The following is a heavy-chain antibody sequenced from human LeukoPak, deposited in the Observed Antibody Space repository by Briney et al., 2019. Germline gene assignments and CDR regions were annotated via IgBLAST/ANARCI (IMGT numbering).Heavy chain of an antibody. CDR1: GFTFSSYE. D-gene: IGHD4-23*01. Sequence: GGSLRLSCAASGFTFSSYEMNWVRQAPGKGLEWVSYISSSSSTIYYADSVKGRFTISRDNAKNSLYLQMNSLRAEDTAVYYCARDPAILRLRWVPDYFDYWGQGTLVTVSS. V-gene: IGHV3-48*01. CDR3: ARDPAILRLRWVPDYFDY. CDR2: ISSSSSTI. J-gene: IGHJ4*02.